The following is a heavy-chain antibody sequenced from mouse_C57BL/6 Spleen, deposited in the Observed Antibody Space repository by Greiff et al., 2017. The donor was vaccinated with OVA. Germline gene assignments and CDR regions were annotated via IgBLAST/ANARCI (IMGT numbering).Heavy chain of an antibody. D-gene: IGHD1-1*01. CDR1: GFTFSSYG. CDR2: ISSGGSYT. Sequence: EVQLVESGGDLVKPGGSLKLSCAASGFTFSSYGMSWVRQTPDKRLEWVATISSGGSYTYYPDSVKGRFTISRDNAKNTLYLQMSSLKSEDTAMYYCARHEGHGSSYPYWYFDVWGTGTTVTVSS. CDR3: ARHEGHGSSYPYWYFDV. J-gene: IGHJ1*03. V-gene: IGHV5-6*01.